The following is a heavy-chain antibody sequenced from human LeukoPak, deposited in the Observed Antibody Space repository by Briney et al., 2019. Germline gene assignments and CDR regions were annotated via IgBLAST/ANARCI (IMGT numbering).Heavy chain of an antibody. D-gene: IGHD3-22*01. CDR3: ARNSDYYDYSPQSL. V-gene: IGHV3-30*01. J-gene: IGHJ4*02. CDR2: ISHDGSDK. CDR1: GFTFSHYG. Sequence: GRSLRLSCAASGFTFSHYGLHWVRQAPGKGLEWVALISHDGSDKYYADSVKGRFLISRDNSKNMLYLEMNSLTIEDTTVYYCARNSDYYDYSPQSLWGQGTLVTVSS.